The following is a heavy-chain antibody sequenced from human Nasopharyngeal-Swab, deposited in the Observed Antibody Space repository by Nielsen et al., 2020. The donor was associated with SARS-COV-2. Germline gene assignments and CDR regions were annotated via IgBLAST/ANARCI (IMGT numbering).Heavy chain of an antibody. V-gene: IGHV3-23*02. CDR1: GFTFGTFA. Sequence: GESLKISCGTSGFTFGTFAMGWVRQASGKGLEWVSVISGSGASTYYGDPVKGRFVISRDNSKNNLYLQMNNLKVEDAAIYYCVKKGQQWLADDAFDTWGQGTLVTISS. D-gene: IGHD6-19*01. CDR3: VKKGQQWLADDAFDT. J-gene: IGHJ3*02. CDR2: ISGSGAST.